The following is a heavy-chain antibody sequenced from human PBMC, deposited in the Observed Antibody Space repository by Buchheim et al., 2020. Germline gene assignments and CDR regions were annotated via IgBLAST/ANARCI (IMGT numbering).Heavy chain of an antibody. CDR1: GFTFSDYY. Sequence: QVQLVESGGGLVKPGGSLRLSCAASGFTFSDYYMSWIRQAPGKGLEWVAVISYDGSNKYYADSVKGRFTISRDNSKNTLYLQMNSLRAEDTAVYYCAKDWVPYSSSSYYGMDVWGQGTT. J-gene: IGHJ6*02. CDR2: ISYDGSNK. V-gene: IGHV3-30*18. CDR3: AKDWVPYSSSSYYGMDV. D-gene: IGHD6-6*01.